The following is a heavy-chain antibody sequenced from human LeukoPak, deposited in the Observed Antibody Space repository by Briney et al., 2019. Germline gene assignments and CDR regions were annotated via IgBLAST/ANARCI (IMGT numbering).Heavy chain of an antibody. V-gene: IGHV1-69*01. CDR2: IIPIFGTA. J-gene: IGHJ4*02. CDR3: ARGSEPSYCGGDCPMYYFDY. Sequence: GASVKGSCKASGGTFSSYTISWVRQAPGQGLEWMGGIIPIFGTANYAQKFQGRVTITADESTSTAYMELRSLRSEDTAVYYCARGSEPSYCGGDCPMYYFDYWGQGTLVTVSS. D-gene: IGHD2-21*01. CDR1: GGTFSSYT.